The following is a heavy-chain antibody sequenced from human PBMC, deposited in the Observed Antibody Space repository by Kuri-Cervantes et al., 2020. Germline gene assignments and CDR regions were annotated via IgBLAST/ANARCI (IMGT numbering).Heavy chain of an antibody. V-gene: IGHV4-61*02. CDR3: ARRSMVRGVDY. J-gene: IGHJ4*02. CDR2: IYTSGST. CDR1: GGSISSGSYY. Sequence: SETLSLTCTVSGGSISSGSYYWSWIRQPAGKGLEWIGRIYTSGSTNYNPSLKSRVTISVDTSKNQFSLKLSSVTAADTAVYYCARRSMVRGVDYWGQGTLVTVSS. D-gene: IGHD3-10*01.